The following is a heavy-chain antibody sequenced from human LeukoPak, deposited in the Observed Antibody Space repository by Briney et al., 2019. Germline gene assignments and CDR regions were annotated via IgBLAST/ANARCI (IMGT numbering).Heavy chain of an antibody. D-gene: IGHD3-22*01. V-gene: IGHV3-23*01. CDR1: GFTVSSNY. Sequence: GGSLRLSCAASGFTVSSNYMSWVRQAPGKGLEWVSGISGNGVSTYYADSVKGRFTISRDNSKNTLYLQMNSLRAEDTAVYYCAKSSGYYYYFDYWGQGTLVTVSS. J-gene: IGHJ4*02. CDR3: AKSSGYYYYFDY. CDR2: ISGNGVST.